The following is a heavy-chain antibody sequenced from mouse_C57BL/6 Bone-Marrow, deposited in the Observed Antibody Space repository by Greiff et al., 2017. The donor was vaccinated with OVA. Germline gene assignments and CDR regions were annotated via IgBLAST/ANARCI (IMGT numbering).Heavy chain of an antibody. CDR2: ILPGSGST. V-gene: IGHV1-9*01. Sequence: QVQLQQSGAELMKPGASVKLSCKATGYTFTGYWIAWVKQRPGHGLEWIGEILPGSGSTNYNEKFKGKATFTADTSSNTASMQLSSLTTEDTAIYYVEREDSDYPLAYWYFDVWGKGTTVTVSS. CDR1: GYTFTGYW. J-gene: IGHJ1*03. D-gene: IGHD2-12*01. CDR3: EREDSDYPLAYWYFDV.